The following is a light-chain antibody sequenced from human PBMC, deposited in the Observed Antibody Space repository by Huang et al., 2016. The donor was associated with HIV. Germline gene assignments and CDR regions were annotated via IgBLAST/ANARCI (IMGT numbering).Light chain of an antibody. CDR2: DAS. V-gene: IGKV3-11*01. CDR1: QSVSSY. CDR3: QLRT. J-gene: IGKJ2*01. Sequence: EIVLTQSPATLSLSPGERATLSCRASQSVSSYLAWYQQKPGQAPRLLSYDASNRATGIPARFSGSGSGTDFTLTIDSLEPEDFALYYCQLRTFGQGTKLEIK.